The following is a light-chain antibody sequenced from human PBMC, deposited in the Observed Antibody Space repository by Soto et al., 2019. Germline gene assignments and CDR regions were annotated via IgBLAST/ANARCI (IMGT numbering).Light chain of an antibody. J-gene: IGLJ2*01. CDR3: WSYAGSNTVV. Sequence: QSALTQPASVSGSPGQSITISCTGTSSDIGAHDYVSWYRQHPGKAPKLMIYEGNKRPSGVSNRFSGSKSGNTASLTISGLQAEDEADYYCWSYAGSNTVVFGGGTKLTVL. CDR2: EGN. V-gene: IGLV2-23*01. CDR1: SSDIGAHDY.